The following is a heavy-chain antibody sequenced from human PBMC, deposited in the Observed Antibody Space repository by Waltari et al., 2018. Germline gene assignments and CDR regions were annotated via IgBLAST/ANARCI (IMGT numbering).Heavy chain of an antibody. J-gene: IGHJ4*02. Sequence: QVQLVQSGAEVKKPGASVKVSCKVYGYTLPELSMHWGRQAPGKGLEWMGGCDPEDGETSYAQKFQGRVTMTEDTSTDTAYMELSSLRSEDTAVYYCATHIGDCSSTSCYTFDYWGQGTLVTVSS. CDR1: GYTLPELS. D-gene: IGHD2-2*02. V-gene: IGHV1-24*01. CDR2: CDPEDGET. CDR3: ATHIGDCSSTSCYTFDY.